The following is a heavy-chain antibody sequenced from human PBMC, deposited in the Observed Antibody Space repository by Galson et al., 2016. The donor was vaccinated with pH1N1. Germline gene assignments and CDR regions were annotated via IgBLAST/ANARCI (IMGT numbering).Heavy chain of an antibody. CDR1: GFTFKNYA. V-gene: IGHV3-30*18. Sequence: SLRLSCAASGFTFKNYAMHWVRQAPGMGPEWVGVISDDGSKTWSRDSLKGRFIVSRDNSKSTLYLQMDSLRGEDSAVYYCTKANAGGTSYIIDYWGQGTLVTVSP. CDR3: TKANAGGTSYIIDY. J-gene: IGHJ4*02. CDR2: ISDDGSKT. D-gene: IGHD1-26*01.